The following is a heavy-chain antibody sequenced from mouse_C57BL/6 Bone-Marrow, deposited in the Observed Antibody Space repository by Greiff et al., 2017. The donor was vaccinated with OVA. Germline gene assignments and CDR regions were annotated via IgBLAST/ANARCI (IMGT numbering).Heavy chain of an antibody. D-gene: IGHD1-1*01. V-gene: IGHV1-50*01. Sequence: QVQLQQPGAELVKPGASVKLSCKASGYTFTSYWMQWVKQRPGQGLEWIGEIDPSDSYTNYNQKFKGKATLTVDTSSSTAYMQLSSLPSEDSAVYCCAKATTGGYWGQGTTLTVSS. CDR1: GYTFTSYW. CDR2: IDPSDSYT. CDR3: AKATTGGY. J-gene: IGHJ2*01.